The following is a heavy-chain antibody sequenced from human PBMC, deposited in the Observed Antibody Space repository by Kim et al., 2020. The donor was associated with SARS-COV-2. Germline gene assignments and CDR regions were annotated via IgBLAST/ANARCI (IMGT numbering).Heavy chain of an antibody. J-gene: IGHJ4*02. CDR3: ARHAYSRVLYYFDY. D-gene: IGHD3-16*01. Sequence: NPALKSRVTISVDPSKNQFSLKLSSVTAADTAVYYCARHAYSRVLYYFDYWGRGTLVTVSS. V-gene: IGHV4-39*01.